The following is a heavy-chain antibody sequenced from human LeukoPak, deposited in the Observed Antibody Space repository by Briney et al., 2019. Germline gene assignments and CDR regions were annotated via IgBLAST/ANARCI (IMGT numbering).Heavy chain of an antibody. Sequence: GGSLRLSCAASGFTFSGSSMNWVRQAPGKGLEWVSSISSSSSYIYCADSVKGRFTISRDNAKNSLYLQMNSLRAEDTAVYYCVRDSSWFDYWGQGILVTVSS. CDR1: GFTFSGSS. CDR2: ISSSSSYI. V-gene: IGHV3-21*01. D-gene: IGHD6-13*01. J-gene: IGHJ4*02. CDR3: VRDSSWFDY.